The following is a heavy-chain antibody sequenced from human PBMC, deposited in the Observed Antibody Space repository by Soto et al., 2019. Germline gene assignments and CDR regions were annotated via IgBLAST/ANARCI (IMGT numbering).Heavy chain of an antibody. J-gene: IGHJ4*02. CDR3: ARSIVVVTAADY. D-gene: IGHD2-21*02. CDR2: INAGNGNT. Sequence: QVQLVQSGAEVKKPGASVKVSCKASGYTFTSYAMHWVRQAPGQRLEWMGWINAGNGNTKYSQKFQGRATITRDKSASTVYMELSSLRSDDTAVYYCARSIVVVTAADYWGQGTMVTVSS. CDR1: GYTFTSYA. V-gene: IGHV1-3*01.